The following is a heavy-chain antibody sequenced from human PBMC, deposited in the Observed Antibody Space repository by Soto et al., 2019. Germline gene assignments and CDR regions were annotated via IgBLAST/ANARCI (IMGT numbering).Heavy chain of an antibody. CDR1: GVSISSGNW. CDR3: ARLVYDTRLNYMYFDF. Sequence: SETLSLTCAVSGVSISSGNWWTWVRQTPQRGLEYIGEIFHDGTANYYPSFERRVAISVDTSKNQFSLKLTSVTAAGTAIYFCARLVYDTRLNYMYFDFWGQGALVTVSS. CDR2: IFHDGTA. J-gene: IGHJ4*02. D-gene: IGHD3-10*01. V-gene: IGHV4-4*02.